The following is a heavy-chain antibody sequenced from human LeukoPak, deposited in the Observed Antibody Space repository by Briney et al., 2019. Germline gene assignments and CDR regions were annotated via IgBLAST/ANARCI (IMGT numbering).Heavy chain of an antibody. CDR1: GGSISSYY. CDR2: IYTSGST. D-gene: IGHD3-3*01. J-gene: IGHJ3*02. Sequence: KSSETLSLTCTVSGGSISSYYWSWIRQPAGKGPEWIGRIYTSGSTNYNPSLKSRVTMSVDTSKNQFSLKLSSVTAADTAVYYCARSRFLEWLPDAFDIWGQGTMVTVSS. V-gene: IGHV4-4*07. CDR3: ARSRFLEWLPDAFDI.